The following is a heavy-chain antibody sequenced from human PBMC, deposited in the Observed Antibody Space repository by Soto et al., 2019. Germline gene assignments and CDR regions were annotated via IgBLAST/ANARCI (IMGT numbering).Heavy chain of an antibody. CDR3: ARGGYSGYVIY. J-gene: IGHJ4*02. D-gene: IGHD5-12*01. CDR2: ISGSGTTI. V-gene: IGHV3-11*01. CDR1: GLTFSDYY. Sequence: QVELVESGGGLVKPGGSLRLSCAASGLTFSDYYMSWLRQAPGKGLEWVSYISGSGTTIYYADSVKGRFTISRDNAKNSLYLQMNSLGAEDTAVYYCARGGYSGYVIYWGQGTLVTVSS.